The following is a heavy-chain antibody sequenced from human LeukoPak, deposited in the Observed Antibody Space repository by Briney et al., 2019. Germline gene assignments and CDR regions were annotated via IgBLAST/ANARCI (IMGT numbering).Heavy chain of an antibody. D-gene: IGHD6-13*01. Sequence: PPQTLSLTRTVSGSPISSGGYYWSWIRHHPGKSLEWSGYIYYSGSTYYNPSLKSRVTLSVDTSKNQFSLKLSSVTAADTAVDYCASTYSSSWCGEVYWGQGTLVTVSS. CDR3: ASTYSSSWCGEVY. CDR2: IYYSGST. CDR1: GSPISSGGYY. V-gene: IGHV4-31*03. J-gene: IGHJ4*02.